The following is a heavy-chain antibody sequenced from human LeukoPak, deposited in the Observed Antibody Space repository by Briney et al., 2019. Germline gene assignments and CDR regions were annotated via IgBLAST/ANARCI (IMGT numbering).Heavy chain of an antibody. J-gene: IGHJ4*02. CDR2: ISYDGSNK. CDR3: AKDRSSSWTWTIDY. Sequence: GGSLRLSCAASGFSFSSNGMHWVRQAPGKGLEWVALISYDGSNKYYADSVKGRFTISRDNSKNTLYVQMNSLRAEDTAVYYCAKDRSSSWTWTIDYWGQGTLVTVSS. CDR1: GFSFSSNG. V-gene: IGHV3-30*18. D-gene: IGHD6-13*01.